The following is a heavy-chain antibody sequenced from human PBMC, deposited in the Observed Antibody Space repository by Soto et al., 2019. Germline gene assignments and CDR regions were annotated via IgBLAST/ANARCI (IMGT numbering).Heavy chain of an antibody. D-gene: IGHD5-12*01. CDR2: IIPIFGTA. J-gene: IGHJ6*02. CDR1: GGTFSSYA. V-gene: IGHV1-69*06. Sequence: SVKVSCKASGGTFSSYAISWVRQAPGQGLEWMGGIIPIFGTANYAQKFQGRVTITADKSTSTAYMELSSLRSEDTAVYYCAGGLYGSGYDRDYYGMDVWGQGTTVTVSS. CDR3: AGGLYGSGYDRDYYGMDV.